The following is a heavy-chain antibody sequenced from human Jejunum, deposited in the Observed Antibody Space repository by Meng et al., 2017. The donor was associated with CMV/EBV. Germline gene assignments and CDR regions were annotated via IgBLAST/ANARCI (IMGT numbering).Heavy chain of an antibody. Sequence: TCTVSGDSLGSYYWSWIRQPPGKGLEWIGYIYYSGTTNSNPSLKSRVTIAVDTSKNQFSLKLSSVTAADTAVYYCARGNYPSRFDYWGQGTLVTVSS. CDR1: GDSLGSYY. CDR2: IYYSGTT. V-gene: IGHV4-59*01. J-gene: IGHJ4*02. CDR3: ARGNYPSRFDY. D-gene: IGHD1-7*01.